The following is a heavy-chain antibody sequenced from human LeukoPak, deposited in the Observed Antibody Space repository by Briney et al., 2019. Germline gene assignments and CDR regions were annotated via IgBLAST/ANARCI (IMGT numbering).Heavy chain of an antibody. Sequence: GGSLRLSCAASGFTFSSYAMSWVRQAPGKGLEWVSAISGSGGSTYYADSVKGRFAISRDNSKNTLYLQMNSLRAEDTAVYYCAKAYGSGSYFGLSFDYWGQGTLVTVSS. CDR3: AKAYGSGSYFGLSFDY. V-gene: IGHV3-23*01. J-gene: IGHJ4*02. CDR1: GFTFSSYA. CDR2: ISGSGGST. D-gene: IGHD3-10*01.